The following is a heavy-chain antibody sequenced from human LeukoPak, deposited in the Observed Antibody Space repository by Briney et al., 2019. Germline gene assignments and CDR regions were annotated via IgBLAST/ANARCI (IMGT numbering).Heavy chain of an antibody. CDR3: ARGSAGRWLQLPFDY. Sequence: PSETLSLTCAVYGGSFSGYYWSWIRQPPGKGLEWIGEINHSGSTNYNPSLKSRVTISVDTSKNQFSLKLSSVTAADTAVYYCARGSAGRWLQLPFDYWGQGTLVTVSS. CDR2: INHSGST. CDR1: GGSFSGYY. D-gene: IGHD5-24*01. V-gene: IGHV4-34*01. J-gene: IGHJ4*02.